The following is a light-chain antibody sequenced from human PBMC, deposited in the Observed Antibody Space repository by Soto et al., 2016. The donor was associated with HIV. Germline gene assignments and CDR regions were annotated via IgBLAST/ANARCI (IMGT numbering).Light chain of an antibody. CDR2: EVS. V-gene: IGKV2-29*03. J-gene: IGKJ1*01. CDR1: ESLLYSNGNNY. Sequence: DIVMTQSPLSLPVTPGEPASISCRSSESLLYSNGNNYLDWYHQKSGQSPQLLIYEVSSRFSGVPDRFSGSGSGTDFTLKISRVEAEDVGVYYCRQGIHLRTFGQGTQRWKS. CDR3: RQGIHLRT.